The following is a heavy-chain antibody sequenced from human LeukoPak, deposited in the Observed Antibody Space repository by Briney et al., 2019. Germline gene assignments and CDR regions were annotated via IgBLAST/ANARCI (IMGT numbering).Heavy chain of an antibody. CDR2: IKQDGSEK. J-gene: IGHJ4*02. CDR1: GFTFSNYW. CDR3: ANEGEIGYGYFY. V-gene: IGHV3-7*01. D-gene: IGHD5-18*01. Sequence: GGSLRLSCAASGFTFSNYWMSWVRQAPGKGLEWVANIKQDGSEKNYVDFVKGRFTISRDNAKNSLYLQMNSLRAKDTAVYYCANEGEIGYGYFYWGQGTLVTVSS.